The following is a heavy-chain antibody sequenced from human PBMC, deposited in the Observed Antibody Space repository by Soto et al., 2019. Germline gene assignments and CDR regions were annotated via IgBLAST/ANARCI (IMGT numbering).Heavy chain of an antibody. Sequence: SENLSLSYTVSSGSIRGRYGIGIRRPPGKGLEWIGYMYNTGSTVYNPSFKSRVTISVDTSKNQFSLKLNSVTAADTAVYYCARDLWGYCGTDCYPLDVWGQGTTVT. D-gene: IGHD2-21*02. CDR2: MYNTGST. J-gene: IGHJ6*02. V-gene: IGHV4-59*11. CDR3: ARDLWGYCGTDCYPLDV. CDR1: SGSIRGRY.